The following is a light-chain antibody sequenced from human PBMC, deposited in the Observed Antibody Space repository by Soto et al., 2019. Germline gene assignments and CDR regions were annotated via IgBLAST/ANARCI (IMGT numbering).Light chain of an antibody. Sequence: EIVLTQSPVTLSLSPGERATLSCRASQSVSRYLAWYQQKPGQAPRLLVYDASNRATGIPARFSGSGSVTDFTLTISSLEPEDFAVYYCQQRYIGLTFGGGTKVEMK. J-gene: IGKJ4*01. CDR2: DAS. CDR1: QSVSRY. CDR3: QQRYIGLT. V-gene: IGKV3-11*01.